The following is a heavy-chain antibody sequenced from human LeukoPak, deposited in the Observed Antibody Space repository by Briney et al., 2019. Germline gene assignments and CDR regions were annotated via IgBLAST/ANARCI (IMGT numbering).Heavy chain of an antibody. CDR1: GFTFSSYA. CDR2: VTGTGGGT. J-gene: IGHJ5*02. V-gene: IGHV3-23*01. D-gene: IGHD3-10*01. CDR3: AKDWGYPSGTYYTS. Sequence: PGGSLRLSCAASGFTFSSYAMSWVRQLPGKGLEWVSTVTGTGGGTYYADSVKGRFTISRDNSKNTLSLQMNSLRAEDTALYYCAKDWGYPSGTYYTSWGQGTLVTVSS.